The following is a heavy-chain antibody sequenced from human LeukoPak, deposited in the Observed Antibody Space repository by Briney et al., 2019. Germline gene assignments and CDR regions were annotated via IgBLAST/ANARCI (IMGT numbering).Heavy chain of an antibody. CDR3: ARASWVYYGSGSDFDY. CDR2: INSDGSNT. D-gene: IGHD3-10*01. CDR1: GFTFSSYW. J-gene: IGHJ4*02. V-gene: IGHV3-74*01. Sequence: GGSLRLSCAASGFTFSSYWMHWVRQAPGKGLVWVSRINSDGSNTSYADSVKGRFTISRDNAKNTLYLQMNSLRAEDTAVYYCARASWVYYGSGSDFDYWGQGTLVTVSS.